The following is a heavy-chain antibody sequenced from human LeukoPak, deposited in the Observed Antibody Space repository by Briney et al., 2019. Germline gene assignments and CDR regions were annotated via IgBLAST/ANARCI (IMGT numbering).Heavy chain of an antibody. D-gene: IGHD3-22*01. Sequence: PGGSLRLSCAASGFSFSNYPMSWVRLAPGKGLEWVSAITTGGGTYYAGSVKGRFSISRDSSKNTLYLQMNSLRAEDTAVYYCAKDPLGSSGYRDYWGQGTLVTVSS. J-gene: IGHJ4*02. CDR1: GFSFSNYP. CDR2: ITTGGGT. CDR3: AKDPLGSSGYRDY. V-gene: IGHV3-23*01.